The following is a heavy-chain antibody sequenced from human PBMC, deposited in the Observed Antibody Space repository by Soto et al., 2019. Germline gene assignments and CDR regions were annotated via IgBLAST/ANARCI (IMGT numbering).Heavy chain of an antibody. CDR3: AGEGDVPYFYYGMDV. Sequence: QVQLVQSGGEVKKPGASVKVSCKASGYTFTSYGISWVRQAPGQGLEWMGWISGYNGKTNYAQKVQDRVTMTTDTSTSTVYMELRSLRSDGTAVYYWAGEGDVPYFYYGMDVWGQGTTVTVSS. CDR2: ISGYNGKT. J-gene: IGHJ6*02. D-gene: IGHD2-21*02. CDR1: GYTFTSYG. V-gene: IGHV1-18*01.